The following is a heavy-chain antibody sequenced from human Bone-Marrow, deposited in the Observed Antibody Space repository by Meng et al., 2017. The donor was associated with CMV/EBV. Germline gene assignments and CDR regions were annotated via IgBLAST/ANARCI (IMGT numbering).Heavy chain of an antibody. CDR3: ARYNYGYLRFHYYYYGMDV. CDR1: GGSISSGDYY. J-gene: IGHJ6*02. V-gene: IGHV4-30-4*08. Sequence: SETLSLTCTVSGGSISSGDYYWSWIRQPPGKGLEWIGYIYYSGSTYYNPSLKSRVTISVDTSKNQFSLKLSSVTAADTAVYYCARYNYGYLRFHYYYYGMDVWGQGTTVTVSS. D-gene: IGHD5-18*01. CDR2: IYYSGST.